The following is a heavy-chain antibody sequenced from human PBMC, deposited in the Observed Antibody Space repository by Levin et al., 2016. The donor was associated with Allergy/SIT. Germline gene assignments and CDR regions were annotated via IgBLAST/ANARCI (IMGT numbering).Heavy chain of an antibody. D-gene: IGHD2-2*01. CDR1: GFTFSSYW. Sequence: GESLKISCAASGFTFSSYWMHWVRQAPGKGLEWVANIKQDGSEKYYVDSVKGRFTISRDNAKNSLYLQMNSLRAEDTAVYYCAKGDCSSTSCYLMDAFDIWGQGTMVTVSS. V-gene: IGHV3-7*03. CDR3: AKGDCSSTSCYLMDAFDI. J-gene: IGHJ3*02. CDR2: IKQDGSEK.